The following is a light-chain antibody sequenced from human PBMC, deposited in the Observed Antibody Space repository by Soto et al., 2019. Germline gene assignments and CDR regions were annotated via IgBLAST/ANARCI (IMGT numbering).Light chain of an antibody. Sequence: EIVLTQSPGTLSLSQGEGATLSCMASQSVSSSFFAWYQQKPGQAPRLLIYGASSRATGIPDRFSGSGSGTDFTLTISRLEPEDFAVYYCQQYGSSPWTFGQGTKVETK. V-gene: IGKV3-20*01. CDR1: QSVSSSF. CDR2: GAS. J-gene: IGKJ1*01. CDR3: QQYGSSPWT.